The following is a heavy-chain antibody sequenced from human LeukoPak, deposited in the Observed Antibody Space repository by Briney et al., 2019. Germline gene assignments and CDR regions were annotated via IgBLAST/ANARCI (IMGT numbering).Heavy chain of an antibody. CDR2: ISSSGSTI. CDR3: ARDNYDSSGPYYFDY. J-gene: IGHJ4*02. Sequence: GGSLRLSCAASGFTFSSYEMNWVRQAPGKGLEWVSYISSSGSTIHYADSVKGRFTISRDNARNSLYLQMNSLRAEDTAVYYCARDNYDSSGPYYFDYWGQGTLVTVSS. V-gene: IGHV3-48*03. D-gene: IGHD3-22*01. CDR1: GFTFSSYE.